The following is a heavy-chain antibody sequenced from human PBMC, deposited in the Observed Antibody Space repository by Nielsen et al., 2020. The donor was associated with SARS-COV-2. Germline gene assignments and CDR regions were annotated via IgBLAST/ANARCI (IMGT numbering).Heavy chain of an antibody. CDR2: IYPGKSET. CDR1: GYGFNNYW. CDR3: ARLLRPWYFDL. Sequence: GGSLRLSCMGSGYGFNNYWLGWVRQMPGKGLEWLGIIYPGKSETRYSSSFEGQVTISVDKSINTAYLQWISLEASYTAIYYCARLLRPWYFDLWGRGTLLIVSS. J-gene: IGHJ2*01. V-gene: IGHV5-51*01.